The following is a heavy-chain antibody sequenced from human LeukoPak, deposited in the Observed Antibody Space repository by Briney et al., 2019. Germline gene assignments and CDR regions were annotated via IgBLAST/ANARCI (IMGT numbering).Heavy chain of an antibody. CDR2: ISRDGAST. CDR3: VKDRGGGGGAFDI. CDR1: GFTFSSYA. Sequence: GGSLRLSCSASGFTFSSYAMHWVRQAPDKGLEYVSTISRDGASTNYADSVKGRFTISRDNSKNTLYLQMSSLRAEDTAVYYCVKDRGGGGGAFDIWGQGTMVTVSS. D-gene: IGHD3-16*01. J-gene: IGHJ3*02. V-gene: IGHV3-64D*09.